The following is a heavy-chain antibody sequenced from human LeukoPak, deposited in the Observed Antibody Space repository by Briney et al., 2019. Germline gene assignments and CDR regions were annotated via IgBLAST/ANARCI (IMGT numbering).Heavy chain of an antibody. CDR3: TRDRGAYNLYDY. CDR1: GFTFGDYA. Sequence: GGSLRLSCTASGFTFGDYAMSWIRQAPGKGLEWVGFIRSKAYGETADYAASVKGRFTISRDDSKAIAYLQMNSLKTEDTAVYHCTRDRGAYNLYDYWGQGAPVTVSS. V-gene: IGHV3-49*03. CDR2: IRSKAYGETA. J-gene: IGHJ4*02. D-gene: IGHD1-1*01.